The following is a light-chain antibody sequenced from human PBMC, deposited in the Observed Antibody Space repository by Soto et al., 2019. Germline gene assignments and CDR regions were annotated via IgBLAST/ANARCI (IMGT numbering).Light chain of an antibody. Sequence: DIQMTQSPSTLSGSVGDRVTITCRASQTISSWLAWYQQKPGKAPKLLIYKASTLQSGVPSRFSGSGSGTDFTLTISCLQSEDFATYYCQQYYSYPLTFGQGTKVDI. CDR2: KAS. CDR3: QQYYSYPLT. J-gene: IGKJ1*01. V-gene: IGKV1-5*03. CDR1: QTISSW.